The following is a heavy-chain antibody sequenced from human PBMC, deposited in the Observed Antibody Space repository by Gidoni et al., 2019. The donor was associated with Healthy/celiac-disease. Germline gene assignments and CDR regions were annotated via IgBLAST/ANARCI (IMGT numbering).Heavy chain of an antibody. D-gene: IGHD6-19*01. J-gene: IGHJ5*02. V-gene: IGHV4-61*02. CDR1: GGSISSGSYY. CDR3: ARDSEAVAGMGSVLNWFDP. Sequence: QVQLQESGPGLVKPSQTLSLTCTVSGGSISSGSYYWSWIRQPAGKGLECLGRIYTIGSTNYNPSLKSRVTISVDTSKNQFSRKLSSVTAADTAVYYCARDSEAVAGMGSVLNWFDPWGQGTLVTVSS. CDR2: IYTIGST.